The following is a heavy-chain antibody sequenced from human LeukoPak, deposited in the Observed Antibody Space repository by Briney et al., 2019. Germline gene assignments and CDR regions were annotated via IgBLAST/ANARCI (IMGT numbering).Heavy chain of an antibody. D-gene: IGHD5-12*01. CDR1: GYTFTSYE. CDR3: ASADYSGYDGFGY. J-gene: IGHJ4*02. CDR2: MNPNSGNT. V-gene: IGHV1-8*01. Sequence: ASVKVSCKASGYTFTSYEINWVRQATGQGLEWMGWMNPNSGNTGYAQKFQGRVTMTRNTSISTAYMELSSLRSEDTAVYYCASADYSGYDGFGYWGQGTLVTVSS.